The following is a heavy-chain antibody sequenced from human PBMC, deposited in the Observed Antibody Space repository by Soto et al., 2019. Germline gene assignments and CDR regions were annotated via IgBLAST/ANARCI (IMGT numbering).Heavy chain of an antibody. CDR3: ARSYDSSGYYYYGMDV. J-gene: IGHJ6*02. V-gene: IGHV4-59*08. CDR1: GGSISRYY. CDR2: IYYIGST. Sequence: QVQLQESSRGLVKPSETLSLTCTVSGGSISRYYWSWIRQPPGKGLEWIGYIYYIGSTNYNPSLKSRVTISVDTSKNQFSLKLNSVTAADTAVYYCARSYDSSGYYYYGMDVWGQGTTVTVSS. D-gene: IGHD3-22*01.